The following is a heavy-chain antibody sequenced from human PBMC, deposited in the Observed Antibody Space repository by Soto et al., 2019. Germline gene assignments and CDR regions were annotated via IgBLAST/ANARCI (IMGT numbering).Heavy chain of an antibody. J-gene: IGHJ4*02. CDR2: ISYSGST. Sequence: PSETLSLTCTVSGDSIRSGNHYWSWIRQPPGKGLEWIGYISYSGSTYYNPSLKSRVSISVDTSKNQFSLKVSSVTAADTAVYYCATVRGSTSYYFDYWGQGTLVTVSS. V-gene: IGHV4-30-4*01. CDR1: GDSIRSGNHY. D-gene: IGHD1-26*01. CDR3: ATVRGSTSYYFDY.